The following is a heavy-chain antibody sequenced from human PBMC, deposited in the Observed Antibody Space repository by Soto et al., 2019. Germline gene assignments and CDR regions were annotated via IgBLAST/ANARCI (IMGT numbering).Heavy chain of an antibody. CDR2: VGDGGGRT. V-gene: IGHV3-23*04. D-gene: IGHD1-26*01. CDR1: GFTFSNYD. CDR3: ARKGIVVGRNHDAFDI. Sequence: EVQLVESGGGLVQPGVSLRLSCEASGFTFSNYDMSWVRQGPGKGLEWVSSVGDGGGRTYYADSVKGRFTISRDNSKNTLFLQMNSLRAEDTAIYYCARKGIVVGRNHDAFDIWGQGTMVIVSS. J-gene: IGHJ3*02.